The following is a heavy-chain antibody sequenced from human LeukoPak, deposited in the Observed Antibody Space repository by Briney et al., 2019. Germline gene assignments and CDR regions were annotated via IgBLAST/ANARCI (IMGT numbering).Heavy chain of an antibody. V-gene: IGHV4-4*08. J-gene: IGHJ6*02. D-gene: IGHD1-26*01. CDR3: ARAVPYCEDAVDV. CDR1: GGTFGTYY. Sequence: SETLSLTCSVSGGTFGTYYWSWIRQPPGKGLEWIGYVYSSGSTRYSSYNPSLKSRVTISVDTSKNQFSLKLTSVTTTDTAVYFCARAVPYCEDAVDVWAQGTTVNVSS. CDR2: VYSSGSTRYS.